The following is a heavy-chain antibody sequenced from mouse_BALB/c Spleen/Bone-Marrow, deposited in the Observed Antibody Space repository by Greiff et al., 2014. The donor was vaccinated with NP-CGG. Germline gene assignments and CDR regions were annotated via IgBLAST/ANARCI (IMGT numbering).Heavy chain of an antibody. CDR3: GGRYDELDAMDY. CDR1: GINVSSYT. V-gene: IGHV5-6-5*01. Sequence: EVQLVESGGGLVKPGESLKFSCAASGINVSSYTMSWVRQTPEKRLEWVASITGGGGTHYPDSVKGRLTISRDNARNILYLQVSSLRTEDTAVYYCGGRYDELDAMDYWGQGTSVTVSS. D-gene: IGHD1-1*01. CDR2: ITGGGGT. J-gene: IGHJ4*01.